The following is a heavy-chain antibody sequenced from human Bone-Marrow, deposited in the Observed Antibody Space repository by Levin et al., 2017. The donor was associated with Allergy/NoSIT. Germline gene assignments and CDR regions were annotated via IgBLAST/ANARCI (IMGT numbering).Heavy chain of an antibody. J-gene: IGHJ4*02. D-gene: IGHD2-15*01. V-gene: IGHV4-39*07. CDR1: GGPISSSSYY. CDR3: LVVAENPSVDY. CDR2: IYYSGST. Sequence: SETLSLTCTVSGGPISSSSYYWGWIRQPPGKGLEWIGSIYYSGSTYYNPSLKSRVTISVDTSKNQFSLKLSSVTAADTAVYYSLVVAENPSVDYWGQGTLVTVSS.